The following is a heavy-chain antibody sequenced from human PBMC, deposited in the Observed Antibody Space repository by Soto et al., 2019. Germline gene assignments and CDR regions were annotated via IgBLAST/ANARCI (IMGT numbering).Heavy chain of an antibody. V-gene: IGHV5-51*01. CDR1: GYSFTNYW. CDR2: INPGDSDI. Sequence: GESLKISCKGSGYSFTNYWIAWVRQMPGKGLEWMGIINPGDSDIRYSPSFQGQVTISADKSISTAYLQWSSLKASDSAMYYCTRPDNSGYYIYWGQGTLVTVSS. D-gene: IGHD3-22*01. J-gene: IGHJ4*02. CDR3: TRPDNSGYYIY.